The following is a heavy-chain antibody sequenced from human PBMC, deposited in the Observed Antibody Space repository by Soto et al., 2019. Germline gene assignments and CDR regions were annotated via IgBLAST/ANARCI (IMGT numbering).Heavy chain of an antibody. Sequence: LSLTCVVSGDSINSSHWWSWVRQPPGKGLEWIGQISHNGSTNYNPSLTSRVTISVDKSKNHFSLKLTSVTAADTAVYYCAARHFWSGPWTHTRLDYWGQGTLVTVSS. V-gene: IGHV4-4*02. CDR2: ISHNGST. CDR3: AARHFWSGPWTHTRLDY. D-gene: IGHD3-3*02. J-gene: IGHJ4*02. CDR1: GDSINSSHW.